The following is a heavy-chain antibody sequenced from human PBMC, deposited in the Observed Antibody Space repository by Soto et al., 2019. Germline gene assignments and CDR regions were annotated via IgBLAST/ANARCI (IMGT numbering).Heavy chain of an antibody. CDR3: ARDPSTGKADY. CDR1: VITFGSRA. J-gene: IGHJ4*01. CDR2: ITYDGDFT. V-gene: IGHV3-23*01. D-gene: IGHD3-9*01. Sequence: GGSLRLSCVASVITFGSRAMSWVRQAPGEGLEWVSTITYDGDFTHYEDSVKGRFTVSRDNSKNILYLEMNNLRVDDTALYYCARDPSTGKADYWGRGTLVTVSS.